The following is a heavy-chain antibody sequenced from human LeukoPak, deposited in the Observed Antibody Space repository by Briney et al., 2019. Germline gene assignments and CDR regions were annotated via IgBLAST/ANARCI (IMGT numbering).Heavy chain of an antibody. CDR2: MNPTNGNT. Sequence: GASVKVSCKASGYTFTSYDINWVRQATGQGLEWIGWMNPTNGNTGYAQKFQGRVTMTRDTSITTAYMELSSLRSEDTAVYFCARGFERDYYDASGYYSVDWGQGTLVTVSS. CDR3: ARGFERDYYDASGYYSVD. V-gene: IGHV1-8*01. J-gene: IGHJ4*02. CDR1: GYTFTSYD. D-gene: IGHD3-22*01.